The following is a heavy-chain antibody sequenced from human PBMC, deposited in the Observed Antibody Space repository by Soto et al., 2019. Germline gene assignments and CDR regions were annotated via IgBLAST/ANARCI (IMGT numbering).Heavy chain of an antibody. CDR2: IYHSGST. J-gene: IGHJ6*02. V-gene: IGHV4-4*02. CDR3: ERVSIRWELLIYGMDV. Sequence: QVQLQESGPGLVKPSGTLSLTCAVSGGSISSSNWWSWVRQPPGKGLAWIGEIYHSGSTNYNPSLKSRVPISVDKSKNQFSLKLSSVTAADTAVYYCERVSIRWELLIYGMDVWGQGTTVTVSS. CDR1: GGSISSSNW. D-gene: IGHD1-26*01.